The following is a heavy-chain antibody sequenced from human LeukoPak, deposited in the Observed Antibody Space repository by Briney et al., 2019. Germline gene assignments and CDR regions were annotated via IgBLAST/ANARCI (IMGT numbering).Heavy chain of an antibody. CDR3: AKGVNPGYNPGWSNFDY. V-gene: IGHV3-21*04. J-gene: IGHJ4*02. CDR2: ISSSSSYI. CDR1: GFTFSSYS. Sequence: GGPLRLSCAASGFTFSSYSMNWVRQAPGKGLEWVSSISSSSSYIYYADSVKGRFTISRDNAKNSLYLQMNTLRAEDTAIYYCAKGVNPGYNPGWSNFDYWGQGTLVTVSS. D-gene: IGHD1-14*01.